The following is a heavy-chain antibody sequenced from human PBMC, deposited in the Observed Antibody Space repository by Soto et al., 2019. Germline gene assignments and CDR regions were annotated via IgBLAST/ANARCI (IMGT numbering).Heavy chain of an antibody. CDR1: GFTFSSYG. V-gene: IGHV3-30*18. J-gene: IGHJ6*02. CDR2: MSYDGSNK. Sequence: QVQLVESGGGVVQPGRSLRLSCAASGFTFSSYGMHWVRQAPGKGLEWVAVMSYDGSNKYYADSVKGRFTISRDNSKNTLYLQMNSLRAEDTAVYYCAKERPSGSRPYYYGMDVWGQGTTVTVSS. CDR3: AKERPSGSRPYYYGMDV. D-gene: IGHD1-26*01.